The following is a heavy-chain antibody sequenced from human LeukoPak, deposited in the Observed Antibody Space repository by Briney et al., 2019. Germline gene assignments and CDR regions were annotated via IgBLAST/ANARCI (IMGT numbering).Heavy chain of an antibody. D-gene: IGHD5-24*01. CDR1: GGSISTYH. Sequence: SEXXSLTCTISGGSISTYHWSWIRQPPEKGLEWIGYIYKGSTNYNPSLKRRVTISVVTSKNQFSLKLRSVTAADTAVYYCARLTRDGYTTFWGQGTLVTVSS. CDR3: ARLTRDGYTTF. V-gene: IGHV4-59*01. J-gene: IGHJ4*02. CDR2: IYKGST.